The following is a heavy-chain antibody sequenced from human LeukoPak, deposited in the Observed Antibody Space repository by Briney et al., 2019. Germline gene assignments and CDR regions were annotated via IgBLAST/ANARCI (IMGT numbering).Heavy chain of an antibody. D-gene: IGHD3-22*01. CDR3: ARDYYYDSSGYWDYYFDY. V-gene: IGHV3-33*01. CDR1: GFTFSRFG. CDR2: IWYDGSNK. Sequence: GSLRLSCAASGFTFSRFGMHWVRQAPGKGLEWVAAIWYDGSNKYYADSVKGRFTISRDNSKNTLYLEMNSLRAEDTAVYYCARDYYYDSSGYWDYYFDYWGQGTLVSVSS. J-gene: IGHJ4*02.